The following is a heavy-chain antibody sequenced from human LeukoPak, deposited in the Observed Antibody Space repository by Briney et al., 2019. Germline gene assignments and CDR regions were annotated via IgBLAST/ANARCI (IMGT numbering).Heavy chain of an antibody. CDR1: GFTFSDYY. CDR2: ISSSGSTI. V-gene: IGHV3-11*04. CDR3: ARGPGYSSSWAVTYYFDY. J-gene: IGHJ4*02. Sequence: GGSLRLSCAASGFTFSDYYMSWIRQDPGKGLERVSYISSSGSTIYYADSVTGRFTISRDNAKNSLYLQMNSLRAEDTAVYYCARGPGYSSSWAVTYYFDYWGQGTLVTVSS. D-gene: IGHD6-13*01.